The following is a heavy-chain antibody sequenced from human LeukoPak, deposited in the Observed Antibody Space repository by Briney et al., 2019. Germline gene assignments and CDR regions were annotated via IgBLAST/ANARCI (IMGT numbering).Heavy chain of an antibody. CDR3: AKGQPDYIDYRYFFDY. CDR2: ISTSGTT. V-gene: IGHV3-23*01. D-gene: IGHD4-11*01. CDR1: GFTFSNYA. Sequence: GGSLRLSCAASGFTFSNYAISWVRQAPGKGLEWVSVISTSGTTYYADSVKGRFTISRDNSKNTLSLQMNSLRAEDTAVYYCAKGQPDYIDYRYFFDYWGQGTLVTVSS. J-gene: IGHJ4*02.